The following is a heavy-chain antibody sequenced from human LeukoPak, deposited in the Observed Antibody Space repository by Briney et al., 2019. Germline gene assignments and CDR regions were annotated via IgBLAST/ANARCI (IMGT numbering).Heavy chain of an antibody. CDR2: ISAYNGNT. CDR1: GYSFTSYG. CDR3: ARGLRYFDWLLWFDH. V-gene: IGHV1-18*01. D-gene: IGHD3-9*01. J-gene: IGHJ5*02. Sequence: GASVKVSCKASGYSFTSYGISWVRQAPGQGLEWMGWISAYNGNTNYAQKLQGRVTMTTDTSTSTAYMELRSLRSDDTAVYYCARGLRYFDWLLWFDHWGQGTLVTVSS.